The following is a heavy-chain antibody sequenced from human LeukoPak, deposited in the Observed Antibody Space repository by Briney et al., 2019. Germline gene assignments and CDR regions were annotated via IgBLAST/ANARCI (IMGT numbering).Heavy chain of an antibody. Sequence: PGGSLRLSCAASGFTFSSYAMSWVRQAPGKGLEWVSAISGSGGSTYYADSVKGRFTISRDNSKNTLYLQMNSLRAEDTAVYYCAKNADQYCSGGSCYVSDPWGQGTLVTVSS. CDR1: GFTFSSYA. CDR2: ISGSGGST. J-gene: IGHJ5*02. V-gene: IGHV3-23*01. D-gene: IGHD2-15*01. CDR3: AKNADQYCSGGSCYVSDP.